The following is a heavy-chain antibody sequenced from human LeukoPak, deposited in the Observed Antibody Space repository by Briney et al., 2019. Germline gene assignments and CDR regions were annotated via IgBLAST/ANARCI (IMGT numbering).Heavy chain of an antibody. J-gene: IGHJ4*02. V-gene: IGHV3-66*01. CDR3: ASRNQQSGYDLGY. CDR2: IYSGGST. Sequence: PGGSLRLSCAASGFTVSSNFMSWVRQAPGKGLEWVSVIYSGGSTYYADSVKGRFTISRDNSKNALYLQMNSLRADDTAVYYCASRNQQSGYDLGYWGQGTLVTVSS. CDR1: GFTVSSNF. D-gene: IGHD5-12*01.